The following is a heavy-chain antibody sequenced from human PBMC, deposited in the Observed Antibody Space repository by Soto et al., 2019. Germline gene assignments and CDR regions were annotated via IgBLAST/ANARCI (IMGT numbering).Heavy chain of an antibody. CDR1: GFTFSSYA. CDR3: AKCSPRYSSGLKAYYFDY. CDR2: ISGSGGST. V-gene: IGHV3-23*01. Sequence: EVQLLESGGGLVQPGGSLRLSCAASGFTFSSYAMSWVRQAPGKELEWVSTISGSGGSTYYADSVKGRFTISRDNSKNTLYLQVNSLRAEDTAVYYCAKCSPRYSSGLKAYYFDYWGQGTLVTVSS. J-gene: IGHJ4*02. D-gene: IGHD6-19*01.